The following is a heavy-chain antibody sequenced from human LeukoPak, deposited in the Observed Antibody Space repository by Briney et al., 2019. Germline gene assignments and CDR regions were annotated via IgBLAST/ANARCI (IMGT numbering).Heavy chain of an antibody. CDR2: INHSGST. CDR3: ARLRIQLWLGGYYYMDV. D-gene: IGHD5-18*01. J-gene: IGHJ6*03. CDR1: GGSFSGYY. V-gene: IGHV4-34*01. Sequence: SETLSLTCAVYGGSFSGYYWSWIRQPPGKGLEWIGEINHSGSTNYNPSLKSRVTISVDTSKNQFSLKLSSVTAADTAVYYCARLRIQLWLGGYYYMDVWGKGTTVTVSS.